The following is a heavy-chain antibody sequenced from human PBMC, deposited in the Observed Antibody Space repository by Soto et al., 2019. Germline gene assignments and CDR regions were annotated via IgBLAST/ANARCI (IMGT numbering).Heavy chain of an antibody. J-gene: IGHJ2*01. D-gene: IGHD3-9*01. Sequence: SDTMSLTCTVSGGFISSSNYYWGWLRQAPGKELEWIGSIFYSGSTYHSPSLKSRVTMSVDTSKTAFSLQMTYVTAADTAVYYCARHRLVSRYFDLWGRGTLVTVPS. CDR2: IFYSGST. V-gene: IGHV4-39*01. CDR1: GGFISSSNYY. CDR3: ARHRLVSRYFDL.